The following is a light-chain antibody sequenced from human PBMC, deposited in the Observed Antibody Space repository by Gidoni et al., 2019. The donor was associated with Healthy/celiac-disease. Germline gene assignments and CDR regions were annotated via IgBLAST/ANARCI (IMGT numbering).Light chain of an antibody. J-gene: IGKJ1*01. V-gene: IGKV1-39*01. CDR1: QSISSY. CDR3: QQSYSTLPWT. Sequence: DIQMTQSPSSLSASVGDRVTITCRASQSISSYLNWYQQKPGKAPKLLIYAASCLQSGVPSRFSGSGSGTDFTLTISSLQPEDFATYYCQQSYSTLPWTFGQGTKVEIK. CDR2: AAS.